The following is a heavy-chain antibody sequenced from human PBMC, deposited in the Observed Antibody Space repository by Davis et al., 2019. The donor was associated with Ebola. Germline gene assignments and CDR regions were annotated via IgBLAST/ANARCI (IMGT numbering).Heavy chain of an antibody. J-gene: IGHJ4*02. Sequence: GESLKISCAASGFTFSSYGMHWVRQAPGKGLEWVAVISYDGNKKYYADSVKGRFTISRDNSKNTLYLQVNSLRAEDTAVYYCAKGGERWLRWYFDHWGQGTLVTVSS. V-gene: IGHV3-30*18. CDR2: ISYDGNKK. CDR3: AKGGERWLRWYFDH. D-gene: IGHD5-24*01. CDR1: GFTFSSYG.